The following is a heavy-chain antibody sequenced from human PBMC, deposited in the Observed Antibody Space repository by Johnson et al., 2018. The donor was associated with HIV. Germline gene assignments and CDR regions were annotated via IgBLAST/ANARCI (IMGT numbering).Heavy chain of an antibody. CDR2: IAYDGSNK. D-gene: IGHD6-13*01. CDR3: ARDWAYNSRWTGAFDI. Sequence: HVQLVESGGGLVQPGGSLRLSCAASGFTFSSYAMHWVRQAPGKGLEWVAVIAYDGSNKYYADSVKGRFTISRDNPKNTVYLHMNNLRAEDTAVYYCARDWAYNSRWTGAFDIWGQGTMVTVSS. V-gene: IGHV3-30*04. CDR1: GFTFSSYA. J-gene: IGHJ3*02.